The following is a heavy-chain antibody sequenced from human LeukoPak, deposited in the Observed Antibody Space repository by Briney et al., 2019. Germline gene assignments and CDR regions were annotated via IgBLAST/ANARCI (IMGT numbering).Heavy chain of an antibody. V-gene: IGHV4-34*01. Sequence: PSETLSLTCAVYGGSFSGYYWSWIRQPPGKGLEWIGEINHSGSTNYNPSLKSRVTISVDTSKNQFSLKLSSVTAADTAVYYCARGAARPGQPYFDYWGQGTLVTVSS. D-gene: IGHD6-6*01. CDR1: GGSFSGYY. CDR2: INHSGST. J-gene: IGHJ4*02. CDR3: ARGAARPGQPYFDY.